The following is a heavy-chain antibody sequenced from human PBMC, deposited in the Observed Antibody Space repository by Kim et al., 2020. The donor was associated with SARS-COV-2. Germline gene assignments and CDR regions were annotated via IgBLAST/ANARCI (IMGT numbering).Heavy chain of an antibody. Sequence: DSVKGRFTISRDNSKNTLYRQMNSLRAEDTAVYYCARGSGGGSYRAYFDYWGQGTLVTVSS. CDR3: ARGSGGGSYRAYFDY. D-gene: IGHD3-16*01. V-gene: IGHV3-30*01. J-gene: IGHJ4*02.